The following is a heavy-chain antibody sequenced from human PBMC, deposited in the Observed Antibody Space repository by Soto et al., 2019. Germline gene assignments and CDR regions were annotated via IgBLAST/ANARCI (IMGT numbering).Heavy chain of an antibody. CDR2: IWLSGST. J-gene: IGHJ4*02. Sequence: SETLSLTCAVSGGSVSGGGYSWSWIRQPPGRGLEWIGYIWLSGSTYYNPSLKSRVTISVDTSKNQFSLKLSSVTAADTAVHYCARGSPTYYYDSSGYYYDYWGQGTLVTVSS. CDR3: ARGSPTYYYDSSGYYYDY. V-gene: IGHV4-30-2*01. CDR1: GGSVSGGGYS. D-gene: IGHD3-22*01.